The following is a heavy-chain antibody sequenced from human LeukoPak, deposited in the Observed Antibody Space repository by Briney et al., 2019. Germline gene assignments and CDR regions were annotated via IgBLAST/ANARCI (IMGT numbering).Heavy chain of an antibody. CDR2: INSDGRST. V-gene: IGHV3-74*01. CDR1: GFTFSTYW. J-gene: IGHJ4*02. Sequence: GGSLRLSCAASGFTFSTYWMHWVRQPPGKGLVLISRINSDGRSTSYADSVKGRFTISRDNAKNTLYLQMNSLRAEDTAVYYCARGGAAAGSGDYWGLGTLVTVSS. D-gene: IGHD6-13*01. CDR3: ARGGAAAGSGDY.